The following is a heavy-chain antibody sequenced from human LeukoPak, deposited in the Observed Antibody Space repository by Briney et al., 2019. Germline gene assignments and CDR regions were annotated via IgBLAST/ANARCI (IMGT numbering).Heavy chain of an antibody. CDR3: ARDKEEMVRAPYAFGI. D-gene: IGHD3-10*01. CDR2: IKQDESEK. CDR1: GFTFSKYW. V-gene: IGHV3-7*01. J-gene: IGHJ3*02. Sequence: GGSLRLSCAASGFTFSKYWMTWVRQAPGKGLEWAANIKQDESEKYYGDSVKGRFTVSRDNAKNSLYLQMNSLRAEDTAVYYCARDKEEMVRAPYAFGIWGQGTMVTVSS.